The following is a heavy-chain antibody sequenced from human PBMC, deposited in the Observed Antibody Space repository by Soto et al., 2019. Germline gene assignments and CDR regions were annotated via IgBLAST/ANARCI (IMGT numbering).Heavy chain of an antibody. CDR3: ATWHEPEHAFDV. CDR2: LYDVDGS. V-gene: IGHV3-53*01. Sequence: DVQLVESGGGLIQPGESLRLSCAAFGLTISGKKYVAWVRQAPGKGLEWVSALYDVDGSFYADSVTGRFTTSSDSSKTTVYLQMDDLRPDDTAVYYCATWHEPEHAFDVWGQGTTVTISS. D-gene: IGHD1-1*01. J-gene: IGHJ3*01. CDR1: GLTISGKKY.